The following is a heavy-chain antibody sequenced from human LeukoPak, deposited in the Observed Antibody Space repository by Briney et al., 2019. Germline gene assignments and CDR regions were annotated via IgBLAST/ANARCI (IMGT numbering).Heavy chain of an antibody. Sequence: SETLSLTCAVYGGSFSGYYWSWIRQPPGKGLEWIGEINHSGSTNYNPSLKSRVTISVDTSKNQFSLKLSSVTAADTAVYYCARGYGGFDYWGQGTLVTVSS. CDR3: ARGYGGFDY. D-gene: IGHD4-23*01. V-gene: IGHV4-34*01. J-gene: IGHJ4*02. CDR1: GGSFSGYY. CDR2: INHSGST.